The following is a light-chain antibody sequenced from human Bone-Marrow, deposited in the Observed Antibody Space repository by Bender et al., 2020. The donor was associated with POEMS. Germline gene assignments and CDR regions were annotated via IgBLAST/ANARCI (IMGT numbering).Light chain of an antibody. J-gene: IGLJ2*01. CDR1: ALPKLY. Sequence: SYELTQPPSVSVSPGQTARITCSGDALPKLYASWYQQKPGQAPVMVINRDSERPSGIPERFSGSSSGTAATLTISGVQAEDEADYHCQSTDSSGNYVVFGGGTKLTVL. CDR3: QSTDSSGNYVV. CDR2: RDS. V-gene: IGLV3-25*03.